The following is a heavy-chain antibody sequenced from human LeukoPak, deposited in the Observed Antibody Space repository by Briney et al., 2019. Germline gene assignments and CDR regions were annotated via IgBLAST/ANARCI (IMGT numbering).Heavy chain of an antibody. CDR2: ISGSSASM. J-gene: IGHJ4*02. Sequence: SGRSLRLSCAASGFTFSSYSMNWVRQAPGKGLEWVSSISGSSASMYYADSVKGRFTISRDNAKNSLYLQMNSLRVEDTAVYYCARGASAGGGIDFDFWGQGTLVTVSS. CDR3: ARGASAGGGIDFDF. V-gene: IGHV3-21*01. D-gene: IGHD3-16*01. CDR1: GFTFSSYS.